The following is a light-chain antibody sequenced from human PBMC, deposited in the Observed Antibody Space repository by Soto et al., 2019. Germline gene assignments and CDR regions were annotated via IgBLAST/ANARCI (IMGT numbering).Light chain of an antibody. J-gene: IGLJ2*01. CDR1: SSDIGSYDL. CDR3: CSYTGSTTLVI. Sequence: QSALTQPASVSGSPGQSITISCTGTSSDIGSYDLVSWYQQNPGKAPKLIIFQVIKRPSGVSNRFSGSKSGNTASLTISGLQPEDEAYYYCCSYTGSTTLVIFGGGTKVTVL. CDR2: QVI. V-gene: IGLV2-23*02.